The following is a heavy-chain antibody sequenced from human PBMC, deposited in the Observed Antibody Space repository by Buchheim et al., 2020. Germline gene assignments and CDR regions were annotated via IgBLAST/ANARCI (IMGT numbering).Heavy chain of an antibody. CDR2: ISGSGVNT. D-gene: IGHD6-13*01. CDR1: GFTFSSYA. Sequence: EVQLLESGGGLVQPGGSLRLSCAASGFTFSSYAMSWVRQAPGKGLGWGSAISGSGVNTYYADSVKGRFTISRDNSKNTLYLQMNSLSAEDTAVYYCAKVIAAALYYYYGMDVWGQGTT. CDR3: AKVIAAALYYYYGMDV. V-gene: IGHV3-23*01. J-gene: IGHJ6*02.